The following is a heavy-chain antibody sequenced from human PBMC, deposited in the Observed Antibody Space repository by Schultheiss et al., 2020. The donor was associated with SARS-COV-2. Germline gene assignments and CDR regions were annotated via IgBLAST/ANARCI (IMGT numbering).Heavy chain of an antibody. D-gene: IGHD4-17*01. CDR3: TTDSAVTTASDY. J-gene: IGHJ4*02. V-gene: IGHV3-15*01. CDR1: GFTFSRYG. Sequence: GGSLRLSCAASGFTFSRYGMHWGRQAPGKGLEWVGRIKSKIEDGTTDYAAPVKGRFTISRDDSKNTLFLQASSLKIEDTGVYYCTTDSAVTTASDYWGQGTLVTVSS. CDR2: IKSKIEDGTT.